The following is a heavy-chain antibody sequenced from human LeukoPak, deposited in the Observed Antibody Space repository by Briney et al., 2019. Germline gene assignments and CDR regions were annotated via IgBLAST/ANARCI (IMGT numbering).Heavy chain of an antibody. CDR3: ARVPGIVVVPAATNSGYYYYGMDV. CDR1: GYTFTSYA. V-gene: IGHV7-4-1*02. Sequence: ASVKVSCKASGYTFTSYAMNWVRQAPGQGLEWMGWINTNTGNPTYAQGLTGRFVFSLDTSVSTAYLQISSLKAEDTAVYYCARVPGIVVVPAATNSGYYYYGMDVWGQGTTVTVSS. J-gene: IGHJ6*02. D-gene: IGHD2-2*01. CDR2: INTNTGNP.